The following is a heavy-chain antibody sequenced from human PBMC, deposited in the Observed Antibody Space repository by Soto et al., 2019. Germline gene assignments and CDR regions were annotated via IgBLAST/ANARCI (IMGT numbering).Heavy chain of an antibody. J-gene: IGHJ4*02. V-gene: IGHV3-74*01. CDR2: INDDGSST. CDR1: GFTFSMYW. Sequence: PGGSLRLSCAASGFTFSMYWMHWVRQVPGKGPEWVSRINDDGSSTNYADSVKGRFTISRDNAKNTLYLQMNDLRAEDTAVYYCTRGQRSNSSGNGAFWGQGTLITVSS. D-gene: IGHD1-1*01. CDR3: TRGQRSNSSGNGAF.